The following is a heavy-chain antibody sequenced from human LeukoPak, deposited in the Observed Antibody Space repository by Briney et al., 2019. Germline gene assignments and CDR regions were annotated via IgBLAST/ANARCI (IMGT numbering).Heavy chain of an antibody. CDR2: INPSGGST. J-gene: IGHJ4*02. D-gene: IGHD3-22*01. V-gene: IGHV1-46*01. CDR1: GYTFTSYY. Sequence: ASVKVSCKASGYTFTSYYMHWVRQAPGQGLELMGIINPSGGSTSYAQKFQGRVTMTRDTSTSTVYMELSSLRSEDTAVYCCARISSVYYYVFDYWGQGTLVTVSS. CDR3: ARISSVYYYVFDY.